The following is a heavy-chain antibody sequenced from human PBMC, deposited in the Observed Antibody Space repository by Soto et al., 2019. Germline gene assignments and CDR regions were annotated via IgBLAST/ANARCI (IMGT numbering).Heavy chain of an antibody. CDR2: IYPGDSDT. J-gene: IGHJ4*02. CDR1: GYSFTSYW. D-gene: IGHD3-10*01. V-gene: IGHV5-51*01. Sequence: GESLKISCKGSGYSFTSYWTGWVRQMPGKGLEWMGIIYPGDSDTRYSPSFQGQVTISADKSISTAYLQWSSLKASDTAMYYCARRGIWFGEYTFFDYWGQGTLVTVSS. CDR3: ARRGIWFGEYTFFDY.